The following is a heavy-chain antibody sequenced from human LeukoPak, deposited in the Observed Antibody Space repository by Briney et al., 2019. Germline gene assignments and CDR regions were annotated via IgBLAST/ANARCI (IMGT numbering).Heavy chain of an antibody. D-gene: IGHD3-10*01. CDR2: ISYDGSNK. CDR3: AKDAGLWFGELPGAVYYYGMDV. CDR1: GFTFSSYG. V-gene: IGHV3-30*18. Sequence: GRSLRLSCAASGFTFSSYGMHWVRQAPGKGLEWVAVISYDGSNKYYADSVKGRFTISRDNSKNTLYLQMNSLRAEDTAVYYCAKDAGLWFGELPGAVYYYGMDVWGQGTAVTVSS. J-gene: IGHJ6*02.